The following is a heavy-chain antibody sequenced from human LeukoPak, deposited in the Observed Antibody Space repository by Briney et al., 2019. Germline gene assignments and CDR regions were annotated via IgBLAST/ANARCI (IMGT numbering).Heavy chain of an antibody. CDR2: IYHSGST. CDR3: ARRLEVTPPAPWFDP. CDR1: GDSIRSGDYY. V-gene: IGHV4-31*03. D-gene: IGHD2-2*01. Sequence: PSETLSLTCTVSGDSIRSGDYYWTWIRQHPEKGLEWIGYIYHSGSTYYNPSLKSRVTISMDTSKNQFSLKLNSVTAADTAVYYCARRLEVTPPAPWFDPWGQGTLVTVSS. J-gene: IGHJ5*02.